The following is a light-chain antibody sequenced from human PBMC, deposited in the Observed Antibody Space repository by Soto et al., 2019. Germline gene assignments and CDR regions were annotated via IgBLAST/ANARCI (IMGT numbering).Light chain of an antibody. Sequence: QAVVTQSPSASASLGASVKLTCTLSSGHSIYSITWHQQQPEKGPRYLMKLSSDGSHSKGDGIPDRFSGSSSGAERYLTISSLQSEDEADYYCQTWGTGTVVFGGGTKLTVL. V-gene: IGLV4-69*01. CDR2: LSSDGSH. J-gene: IGLJ2*01. CDR1: SGHSIYS. CDR3: QTWGTGTVV.